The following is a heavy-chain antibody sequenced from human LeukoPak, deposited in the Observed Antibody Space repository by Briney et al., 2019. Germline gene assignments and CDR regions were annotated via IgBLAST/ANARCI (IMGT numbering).Heavy chain of an antibody. J-gene: IGHJ4*02. V-gene: IGHV3-21*01. D-gene: IGHD4-17*01. Sequence: GGSLRLSCAASGFTFSSYSMNWVRQAPGKGLEWVSSISSSSSYIYYADSVKGRFTISRDNAKNSLYLQMNSLRAEDRAVYYCARTLDYGDSGFDYWGQGTLVTVSS. CDR1: GFTFSSYS. CDR3: ARTLDYGDSGFDY. CDR2: ISSSSSYI.